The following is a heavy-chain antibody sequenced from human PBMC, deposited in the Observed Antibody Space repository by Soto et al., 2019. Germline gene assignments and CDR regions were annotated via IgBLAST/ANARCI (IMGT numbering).Heavy chain of an antibody. Sequence: PGGSLSLSCAASGFTFSSYAMSWVGQAQGKGREWVSAIRGSGRPTYYADSVKGRFTISRDNSKNTLYLQMNSLRAEDTAVYYCAKDLYYYDSSGAHDYWGHGTLVTVSS. CDR1: GFTFSSYA. CDR2: IRGSGRPT. J-gene: IGHJ4*01. D-gene: IGHD3-22*01. CDR3: AKDLYYYDSSGAHDY. V-gene: IGHV3-23*01.